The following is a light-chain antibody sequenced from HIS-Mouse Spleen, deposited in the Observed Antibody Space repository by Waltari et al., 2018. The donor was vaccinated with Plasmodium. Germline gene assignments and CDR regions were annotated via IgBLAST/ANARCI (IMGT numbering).Light chain of an antibody. Sequence: SYELTQPPSVSVSPGQTASITCSGNPLPKNYAYWYQQKSGQAPVLVIYEDRKRPSGIPERFSGSSSGTMATLTISGAQVEDEADYYCYSTDSSGNHRVFGGGTKLTVL. CDR1: PLPKNY. V-gene: IGLV3-10*01. CDR3: YSTDSSGNHRV. J-gene: IGLJ3*02. CDR2: EDR.